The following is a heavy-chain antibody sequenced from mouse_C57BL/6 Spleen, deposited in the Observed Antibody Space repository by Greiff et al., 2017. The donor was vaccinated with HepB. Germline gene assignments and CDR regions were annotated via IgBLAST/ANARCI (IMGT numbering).Heavy chain of an antibody. D-gene: IGHD1-1*01. CDR1: GYTFTSYW. V-gene: IGHV1-55*01. J-gene: IGHJ4*01. Sequence: QVQLQQPGAELVKPGASVKMSCKASGYTFTSYWITWVKQRPGQGLEWIGDIYPGSGSTNYNEKFKSKATLTVDTSSSTAYMQLSSLTSEDSAVYYCARWVHYYGSSYAMDYWGQGTSVTVSS. CDR2: IYPGSGST. CDR3: ARWVHYYGSSYAMDY.